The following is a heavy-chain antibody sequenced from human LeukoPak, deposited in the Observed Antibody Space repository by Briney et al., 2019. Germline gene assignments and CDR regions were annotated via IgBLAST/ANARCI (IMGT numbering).Heavy chain of an antibody. CDR1: GFPFDDYA. V-gene: IGHV3-9*01. J-gene: IGHJ4*02. CDR3: AKTRGYDFWSGYFDY. D-gene: IGHD3-3*01. CDR2: ISWNSGSI. Sequence: PGGSLRLSCAASGFPFDDYAMHWVRQASGKGLEWVSGISWNSGSIGYAGSVKGRFTIFRDNAKNSLYLQMNSLRAEDTALYYCAKTRGYDFWSGYFDYWGQGTLVTVSP.